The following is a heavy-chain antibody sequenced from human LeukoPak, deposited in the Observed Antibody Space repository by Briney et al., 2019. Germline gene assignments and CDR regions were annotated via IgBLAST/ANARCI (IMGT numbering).Heavy chain of an antibody. Sequence: ASVKVSCKASGYTVTSYHMHWVRQAPGQGLEWMGVINPSGGSTRYAQKFQGRVTMTRDTSTSTVYMELSSLRSEDTAVYYRAQSRYHYDSSDIWGQGTMVTVSS. J-gene: IGHJ3*02. CDR3: AQSRYHYDSSDI. CDR1: GYTVTSYH. D-gene: IGHD3-22*01. CDR2: INPSGGST. V-gene: IGHV1-46*01.